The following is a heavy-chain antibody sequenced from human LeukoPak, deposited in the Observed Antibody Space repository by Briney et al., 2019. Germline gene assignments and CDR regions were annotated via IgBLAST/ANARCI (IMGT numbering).Heavy chain of an antibody. Sequence: ASVKVSCKASGGTFSSYAISWVRQAPGQGLEWMGRIIPNFGTANYAQKFQGRVTITTDESTSTAYMELSSLRSEDTAVYYCARGITMTLTPWKGNGNGYYFDYWGQGTLVTVCS. J-gene: IGHJ4*02. D-gene: IGHD3-22*01. CDR2: IIPNFGTA. V-gene: IGHV1-69*05. CDR1: GGTFSSYA. CDR3: ARGITMTLTPWKGNGNGYYFDY.